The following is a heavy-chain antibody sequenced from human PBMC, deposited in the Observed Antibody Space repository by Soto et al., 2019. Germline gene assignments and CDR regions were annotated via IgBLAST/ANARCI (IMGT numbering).Heavy chain of an antibody. D-gene: IGHD2-8*01. J-gene: IGHJ6*02. V-gene: IGHV3-49*04. CDR1: GFTFGDYA. CDR2: IRSKAYGGTT. CDR3: TRDAGWQQIAEDIVLMVYAGPYYGMDV. Sequence: QPGGSLRLSCTASGFTFGDYAMSWVRQAPGKGLEWVGFIRSKAYGGTTEYAASVKGRFTISRDDSKSIAYLQMNSLKTEDTAVYYCTRDAGWQQIAEDIVLMVYAGPYYGMDVWGQGTTVTVSS.